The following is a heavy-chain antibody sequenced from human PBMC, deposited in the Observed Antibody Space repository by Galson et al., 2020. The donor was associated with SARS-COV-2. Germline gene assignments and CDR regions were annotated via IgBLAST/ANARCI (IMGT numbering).Heavy chain of an antibody. CDR2: IYYSGST. V-gene: IGHV4-59*11. CDR3: ARESYRAGVWDRKKNAFDL. Sequence: SETLSLTCTVSGGSISSQYWSWIRQPPGKGLEWIGYIYYSGSTYYNPSLKSRVTISVDTSKNLFSLKLTSVTAADTAVYYCARESYRAGVWDRKKNAFDLWGQGTMVTVSS. CDR1: GGSISSQY. J-gene: IGHJ3*01. D-gene: IGHD3-16*01.